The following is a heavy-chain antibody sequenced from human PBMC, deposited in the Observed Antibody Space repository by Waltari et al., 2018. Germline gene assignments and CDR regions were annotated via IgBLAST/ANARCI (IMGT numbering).Heavy chain of an antibody. V-gene: IGHV4-38-2*01. CDR1: GYSISSGYY. CDR3: ARHLYYAPYYFDY. J-gene: IGHJ4*02. CDR2: IYHSGST. Sequence: QVQLQESGPGLVKPSETLSLTCAVSGYSISSGYYWGWIRQPPGKGLEWIGSIYHSGSTYYNPSLKSRVTISVDTSKNQFSLKLSSVTAADTAVYYCARHLYYAPYYFDYWGQGTLVTVSS. D-gene: IGHD3-22*01.